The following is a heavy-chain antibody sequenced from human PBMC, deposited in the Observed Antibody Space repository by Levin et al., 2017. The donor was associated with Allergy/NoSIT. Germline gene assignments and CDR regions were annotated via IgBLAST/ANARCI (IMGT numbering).Heavy chain of an antibody. D-gene: IGHD6-6*01. Sequence: GESLKISCKASGYTFTGYYMHWVRQAPGQGLEWMGRINPNSGGTNYAQKFQGRVTMTRDTSISTAYMELSRLRSDDTAVYYCARDDRYSSSSYFDYWGQGTLVTVSS. CDR1: GYTFTGYY. CDR2: INPNSGGT. CDR3: ARDDRYSSSSYFDY. V-gene: IGHV1-2*06. J-gene: IGHJ4*02.